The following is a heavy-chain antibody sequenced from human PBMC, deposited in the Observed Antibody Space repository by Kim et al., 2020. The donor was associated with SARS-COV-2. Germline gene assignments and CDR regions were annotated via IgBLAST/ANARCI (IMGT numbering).Heavy chain of an antibody. CDR1: GGSISSSSYY. D-gene: IGHD3-22*01. V-gene: IGHV4-39*01. J-gene: IGHJ3*02. CDR3: ASRITMIVDDAFDI. Sequence: SETLSLTCTVSGGSISSSSYYWGWIRQPPGKGLEWIGSIYYSGSTYYNPYLKSRVTISVDTSKNQFSLKLSSVTAADTAVYYCASRITMIVDDAFDIWGQGTMVTVSS. CDR2: IYYSGST.